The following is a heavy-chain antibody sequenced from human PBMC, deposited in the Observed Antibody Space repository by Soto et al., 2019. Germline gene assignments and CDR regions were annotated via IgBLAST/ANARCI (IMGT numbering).Heavy chain of an antibody. CDR3: ATQRRGGSMIVPTPPVEFDS. CDR1: GYTFTGYY. V-gene: IGHV1-2*02. J-gene: IGHJ4*02. CDR2: INPNSGGT. Sequence: ASVKVSCKASGYTFTGYYMHWVRQAPGQGLEWMGWINPNSGGTNYAQKFQGRVTMTRDTSISTAYMELSRLRSDDTAVYYCATQRRGGSMIVPTPPVEFDSWGQGTLVTVSS. D-gene: IGHD3-22*01.